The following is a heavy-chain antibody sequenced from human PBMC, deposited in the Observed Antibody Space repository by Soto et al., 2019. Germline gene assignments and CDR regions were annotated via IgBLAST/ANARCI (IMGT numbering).Heavy chain of an antibody. CDR1: GFTFSDAW. D-gene: IGHD3-10*01. V-gene: IGHV3-15*01. CDR2: IKRKIDGETT. CDR3: VTDRGGGMDV. J-gene: IGHJ6*01. Sequence: EVQLVESGGGMVMPGGSLRLSCAASGFTFSDAWMTWIRQAPGKGLQCVGRIKRKIDGETTDYAAPVKGRFTISRDDSKTTLDLQMNSLKVEDTAMYVCVTDRGGGMDVWGQGTTVTVSS.